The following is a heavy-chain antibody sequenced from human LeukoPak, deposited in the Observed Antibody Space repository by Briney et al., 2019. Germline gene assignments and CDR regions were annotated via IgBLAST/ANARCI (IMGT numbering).Heavy chain of an antibody. CDR1: GFTVSSNY. Sequence: PGGSLRFSCAASGFTVSSNYMSWVRQAPGKGLEWVSVIYSGGSTYYADSVKGRFTISRDNSKNTLYLQMNSLRAEDTAVYYCARGSSSGWFDPWGQGTLVTVSS. D-gene: IGHD6-13*01. CDR3: ARGSSSGWFDP. V-gene: IGHV3-66*02. J-gene: IGHJ5*02. CDR2: IYSGGST.